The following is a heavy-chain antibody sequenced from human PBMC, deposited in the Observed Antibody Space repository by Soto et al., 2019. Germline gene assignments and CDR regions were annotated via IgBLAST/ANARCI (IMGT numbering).Heavy chain of an antibody. CDR1: GYSFTGYY. CDR3: ARGDYGTGGYPFPYFDY. J-gene: IGHJ4*02. D-gene: IGHD2-8*02. CDR2: INPDSGAT. Sequence: HEHLVQSGAEVKRPGDSLKVSSKASGYSFTGYYIRWVRQAPGQGLEWMGWINPDSGATNYAQNFQGRVTLTSDTSISTASMDLTSLTSDDTAVYYCARGDYGTGGYPFPYFDYWGQGTLVIVSS. V-gene: IGHV1-2*02.